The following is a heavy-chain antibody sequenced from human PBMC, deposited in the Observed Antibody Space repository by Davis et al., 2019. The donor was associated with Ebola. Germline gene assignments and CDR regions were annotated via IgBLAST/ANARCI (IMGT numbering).Heavy chain of an antibody. Sequence: SETLSLTCTVSGGSISSYYWSWIRQPPGKGLEWIGYIYYSGSTNYNPSLKSRVTISVDTSKNQFSLKLSSVTAADTAVYFCARQKSSSLNYYHYGLDVWGQGTTVTVSS. D-gene: IGHD2-15*01. CDR2: IYYSGST. V-gene: IGHV4-59*08. CDR3: ARQKSSSLNYYHYGLDV. J-gene: IGHJ6*02. CDR1: GGSISSYY.